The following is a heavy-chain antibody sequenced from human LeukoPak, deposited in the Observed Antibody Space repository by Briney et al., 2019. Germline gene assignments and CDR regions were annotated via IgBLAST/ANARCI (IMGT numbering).Heavy chain of an antibody. CDR2: ISYDGSNK. V-gene: IGHV3-30*04. J-gene: IGHJ4*02. CDR3: AKGRYSSGWCIFDY. Sequence: PGRSLRLSCAASGFTFSSYAMHWVRQAPGKGLEWVAVISYDGSNKYYADSVKGRFTISRDNSKNTLYLQMNSLRAEDTAVYYCAKGRYSSGWCIFDYWGQGTLVTVSS. CDR1: GFTFSSYA. D-gene: IGHD6-19*01.